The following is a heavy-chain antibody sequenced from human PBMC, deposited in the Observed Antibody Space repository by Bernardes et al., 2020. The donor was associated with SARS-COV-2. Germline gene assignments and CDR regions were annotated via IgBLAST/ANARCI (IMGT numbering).Heavy chain of an antibody. Sequence: GGSLRLSCGAFGITFRDYYMNWLRRGPGKGLEWVSYISNGGGRYTNYADSVKGRFTISRDVAKNSLYLQMNSLRAEDTAVYYCARESRYSSSSFILDYWGQGTLGTVSS. V-gene: IGHV3-11*06. CDR2: ISNGGGRYT. CDR3: ARESRYSSSSFILDY. CDR1: GITFRDYY. D-gene: IGHD6-6*01. J-gene: IGHJ4*02.